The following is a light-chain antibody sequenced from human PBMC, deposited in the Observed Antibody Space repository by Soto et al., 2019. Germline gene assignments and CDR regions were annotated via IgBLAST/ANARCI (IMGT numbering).Light chain of an antibody. Sequence: QSVLTQPPSVSGAPGQRVTISCTGSSSNIGAGYDVHWYQQLPGTAPKLLIYGNSNRPSGVPDRFSGSKSGTSASLAITGLQPEDEADYYCQSYDSSLSNYDFGTGTKLTVL. CDR1: SSNIGAGYD. J-gene: IGLJ1*01. CDR3: QSYDSSLSNYD. CDR2: GNS. V-gene: IGLV1-40*01.